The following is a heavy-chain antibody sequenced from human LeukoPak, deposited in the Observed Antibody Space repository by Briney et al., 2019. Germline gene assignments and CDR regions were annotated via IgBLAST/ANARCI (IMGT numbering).Heavy chain of an antibody. J-gene: IGHJ3*02. Sequence: SETLSLTCTVSGGSISTNNHYWGWIRQPPGKGLDWIGNIYYSGSTDYNTSLKSRVTISVDTSENHFSLKVTSVTAADTAVYYCARWRHGYNSVDAFDIWGQGVMVTVSS. CDR1: GGSISTNNHY. CDR2: IYYSGST. CDR3: ARWRHGYNSVDAFDI. D-gene: IGHD5-24*01. V-gene: IGHV4-39*01.